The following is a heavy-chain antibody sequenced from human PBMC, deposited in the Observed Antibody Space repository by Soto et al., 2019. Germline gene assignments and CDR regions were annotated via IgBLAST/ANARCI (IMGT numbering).Heavy chain of an antibody. CDR2: IAYDGSNK. CDR3: ARDSVEAAASFYYGMDV. V-gene: IGHV3-30-3*01. D-gene: IGHD6-13*01. J-gene: IGHJ6*02. CDR1: GFTFSSYA. Sequence: QVQLVESGGGVVQPGRSLRLSCAASGFTFSSYAMHWVRQAPGKGLEWVAVIAYDGSNKYYADSVKGRFTIYRDNSKNTLYRQMNSLRAEDTAVYYCARDSVEAAASFYYGMDVWGQGTTVTVSS.